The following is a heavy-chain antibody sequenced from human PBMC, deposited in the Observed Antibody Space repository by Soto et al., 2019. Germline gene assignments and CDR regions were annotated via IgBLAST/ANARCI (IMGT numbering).Heavy chain of an antibody. V-gene: IGHV4-39*01. J-gene: IGHJ5*02. Sequence: QLQLQESGPGLVKPSETLSLTCTVSGGSISSSSYYWGWIRQPPGKGLEWIGSIYYSGSTYYNPSLKSTVTISVDTSKNQFSLTLSSVTAADTAVYYCASPKIAFYNWFDPWGQGTLVTVSS. D-gene: IGHD3-3*02. CDR3: ASPKIAFYNWFDP. CDR2: IYYSGST. CDR1: GGSISSSSYY.